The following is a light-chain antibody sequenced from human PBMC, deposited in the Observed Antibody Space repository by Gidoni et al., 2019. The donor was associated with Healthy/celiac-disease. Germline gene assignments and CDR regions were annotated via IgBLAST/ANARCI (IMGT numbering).Light chain of an antibody. CDR3: QSYDSSLSGTV. CDR2: GNS. Sequence: QSVLTQPPSVSGAPGQRVTISCPGSSSNIGAGYDVHWYQQPPGTATKLLIYGNSNRPSGVPDRFSGSKSGTSASLAITGLQAEDEADYYCQSYDSSLSGTVFGGGTKLTVL. J-gene: IGLJ3*02. V-gene: IGLV1-40*01. CDR1: SSNIGAGYD.